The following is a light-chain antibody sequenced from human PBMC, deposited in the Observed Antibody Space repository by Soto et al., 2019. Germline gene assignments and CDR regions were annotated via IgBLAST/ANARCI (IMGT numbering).Light chain of an antibody. CDR3: QQRYNWPQT. V-gene: IGKV3-11*01. Sequence: EVVLTQSPATLSLSPGERANLSCRTSQSVSRTLAWYQQKSGQAPRLLIYDASNRATDIPTRFSGSGSGTDFTLTISSLEPEDFAVYYCQQRYNWPQTFGQGTKVEIK. J-gene: IGKJ1*01. CDR1: QSVSRT. CDR2: DAS.